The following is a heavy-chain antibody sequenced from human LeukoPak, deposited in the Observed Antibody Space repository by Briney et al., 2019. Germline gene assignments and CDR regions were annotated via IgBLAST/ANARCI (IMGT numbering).Heavy chain of an antibody. CDR1: GFTFSNFA. V-gene: IGHV3-30*04. CDR3: ARELTGYWQQY. CDR2: ISYDGSNQ. J-gene: IGHJ4*02. D-gene: IGHD3-9*01. Sequence: GGSLRLSCAASGFTFSNFAMHWVRQAPGKGLEWVAIISYDGSNQYYADSVKGRFTISRDSSQNTLYLQTNSLRAEDTAVYYCARELTGYWQQYWGQGTLVTVSS.